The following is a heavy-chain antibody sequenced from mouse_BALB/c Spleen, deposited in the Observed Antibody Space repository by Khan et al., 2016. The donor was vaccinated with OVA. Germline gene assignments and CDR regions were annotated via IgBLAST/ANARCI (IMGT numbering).Heavy chain of an antibody. V-gene: IGHV1-18*01. J-gene: IGHJ4*01. CDR1: GYTFTEYT. D-gene: IGHD3-3*01. CDR2: ISPKNGVT. Sequence: VQLKQSGPELVKPGASVKISCKTSGYTFTEYTLHWMKQSHGKSLEWIGVISPKNGVTSYNQKFKGKATLTVDKSSCTAYMEFRSLTSEDSAVYYCARDAGRYWGQGTSVTVSS. CDR3: ARDAGRY.